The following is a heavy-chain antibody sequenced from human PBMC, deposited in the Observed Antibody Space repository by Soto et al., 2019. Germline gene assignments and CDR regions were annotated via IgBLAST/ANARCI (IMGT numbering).Heavy chain of an antibody. D-gene: IGHD3-10*01. Sequence: GGSLRLSCAASGFTFSSYAMSWVRQAPGKGLEWVSAISGSGGSTYYADSVKGRFTISRDNSRNTLYLQVNSLRPEDTALYYCAKLRRLRGVSYFDYWGQGTLVTVSS. CDR1: GFTFSSYA. V-gene: IGHV3-23*01. CDR3: AKLRRLRGVSYFDY. CDR2: ISGSGGST. J-gene: IGHJ4*02.